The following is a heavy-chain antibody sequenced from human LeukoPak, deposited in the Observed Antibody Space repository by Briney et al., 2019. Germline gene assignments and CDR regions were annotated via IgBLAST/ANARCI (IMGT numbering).Heavy chain of an antibody. V-gene: IGHV3-21*01. CDR1: GFTFSSYS. CDR3: ASQACSSTSCSAVDP. Sequence: GGPLRLSCAASGFTFSSYSMSWVRQAPGKGLEWVSSISSSSSYIYYADSVKGRFTISRDNAENSLYLQMNSLRAGDTAVYYCASQACSSTSCSAVDPWGQGTLVTVSS. D-gene: IGHD2-2*01. CDR2: ISSSSSYI. J-gene: IGHJ5*02.